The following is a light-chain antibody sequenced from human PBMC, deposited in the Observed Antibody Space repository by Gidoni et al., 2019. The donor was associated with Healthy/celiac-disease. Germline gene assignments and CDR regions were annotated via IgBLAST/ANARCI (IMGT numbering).Light chain of an antibody. CDR3: RQYGSSPLYT. V-gene: IGKV3-20*01. CDR2: GAS. J-gene: IGKJ2*01. Sequence: ELVLTQSPGTLSLSPGERATLSCRASQSVSSSYLAWYQQKPGQAPRLLIYGASSRATGIPDRFSGSGSGTDFTLTISRLEPEDFAVYYCRQYGSSPLYTFGQGTKLEIK. CDR1: QSVSSSY.